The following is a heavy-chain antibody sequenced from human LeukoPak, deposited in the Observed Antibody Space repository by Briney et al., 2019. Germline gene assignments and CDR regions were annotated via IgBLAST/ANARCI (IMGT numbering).Heavy chain of an antibody. CDR1: GYTFTSYG. Sequence: VASVKVSCKASGYTFTSYGISWVRQAPGQGLEWMGWISAYNGNTNYAQKLQGRVTMTTDTSTSTAYMELRSLRSDDTAVYYCARDLLVVVVPAARSGLYYYYGMYVWGQGTTVTVSS. D-gene: IGHD2-2*01. CDR3: ARDLLVVVVPAARSGLYYYYGMYV. CDR2: ISAYNGNT. V-gene: IGHV1-18*01. J-gene: IGHJ6*02.